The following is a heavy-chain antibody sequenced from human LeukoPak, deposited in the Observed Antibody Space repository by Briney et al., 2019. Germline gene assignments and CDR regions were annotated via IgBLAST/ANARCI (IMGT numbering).Heavy chain of an antibody. CDR2: IYSGGST. CDR3: ARGARGYDILTGYYSNRYFDY. CDR1: GFTVSSNY. D-gene: IGHD3-9*01. V-gene: IGHV3-66*01. J-gene: IGHJ4*02. Sequence: GGSLRLSCAASGFTVSSNYMSWVRQAPGKGLEWVSVIYSGGSTYYADSVKGRFTISRDNSKNTLYLQMNSLRAEDTAVYYCARGARGYDILTGYYSNRYFDYWGQGTLVTVSP.